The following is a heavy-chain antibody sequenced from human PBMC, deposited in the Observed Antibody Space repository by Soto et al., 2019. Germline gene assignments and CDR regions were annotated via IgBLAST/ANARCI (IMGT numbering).Heavy chain of an antibody. CDR2: ISYDGSNK. CDR1: GFTFSSYA. CDR3: ARDGGGLLWCGELFGEIDY. D-gene: IGHD3-10*01. V-gene: IGHV3-30-3*01. Sequence: QVQLVESGGGVVQPGRSLRLSCAASGFTFSSYAMHWVRQAPGKGLEWVAVISYDGSNKYYADSVKGRFTISRDNSKNTLYLQMNSLRAEDTAVYYCARDGGGLLWCGELFGEIDYWGQGTLVTVSS. J-gene: IGHJ4*02.